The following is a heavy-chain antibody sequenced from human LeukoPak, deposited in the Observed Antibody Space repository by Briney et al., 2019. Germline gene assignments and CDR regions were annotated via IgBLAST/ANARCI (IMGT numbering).Heavy chain of an antibody. D-gene: IGHD6-25*01. CDR2: IYYSGST. CDR3: ARDRAAGPYFDY. CDR1: GGSISSSSYY. Sequence: SETLSLTCTVSGGSISSSSYYWGWIRQPPGKGLEWIGGIYYSGSTYYNPSLKSRVTISVDTSKNQFSLKLSSVTAADTAVYYCARDRAAGPYFDYWGQGTLVTVSS. J-gene: IGHJ4*02. V-gene: IGHV4-39*02.